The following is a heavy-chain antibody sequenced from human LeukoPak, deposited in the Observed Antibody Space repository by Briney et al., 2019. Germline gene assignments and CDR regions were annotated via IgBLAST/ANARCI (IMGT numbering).Heavy chain of an antibody. CDR2: IYHSGST. D-gene: IGHD6-13*01. V-gene: IGHV4-4*02. J-gene: IGHJ4*02. CDR3: ARDSEGSSWPFDY. CDR1: GGSISSSNW. Sequence: SGTLSLTCAVSGGSISSSNWWSWVRQPPGKGLEWSGEIYHSGSTNYNPSLKSRVTISVDKPKNQFSLKLSSVTAADTAVYYCARDSEGSSWPFDYWGQGTLVTVSS.